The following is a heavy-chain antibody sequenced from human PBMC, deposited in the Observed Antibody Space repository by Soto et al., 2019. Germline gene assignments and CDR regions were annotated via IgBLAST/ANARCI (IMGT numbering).Heavy chain of an antibody. Sequence: SVKVSCKASGGTFSSYTISWVRQAPGQGLEWMGRIIPILGIANYAQKFQGRVTITADKSTSTAYMELSSLRSEDTAVYYCARGRDSSGWYVLDYWGQGTLVTVSS. CDR2: IIPILGIA. CDR1: GGTFSSYT. V-gene: IGHV1-69*02. J-gene: IGHJ4*02. D-gene: IGHD6-19*01. CDR3: ARGRDSSGWYVLDY.